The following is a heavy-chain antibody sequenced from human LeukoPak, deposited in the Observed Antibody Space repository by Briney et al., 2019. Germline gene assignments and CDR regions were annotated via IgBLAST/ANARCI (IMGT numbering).Heavy chain of an antibody. J-gene: IGHJ4*02. V-gene: IGHV3-30*04. D-gene: IGHD2-8*01. CDR3: TRVYLERLTAGYFDH. CDR1: GFTFSSYA. CDR2: ISYDGRHT. Sequence: PGGSLRLSCAASGFTFSSYAMHWVRQAPGTGLEWVAVISYDGRHTYYADSVKGRFTVSRDNSRDTVYLQMNSLRDEDTATYYCTRVYLERLTAGYFDHWGPGSLVAVSP.